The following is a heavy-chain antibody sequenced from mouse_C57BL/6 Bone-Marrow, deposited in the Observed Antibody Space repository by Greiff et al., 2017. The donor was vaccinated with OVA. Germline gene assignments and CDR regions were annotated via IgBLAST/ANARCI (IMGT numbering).Heavy chain of an antibody. CDR3: AVDLLSYYAMDY. Sequence: EVQLQQSGAELVKPGASVKLSCTASGFNIKDYYMHWVKQRTEQGLEWIGRIDPEDGETKYAPNFQGKATITADTSSNTAYLQLSSLTSEDTAVYYCAVDLLSYYAMDYWGQGTSVTVSS. CDR1: GFNIKDYY. CDR2: IDPEDGET. V-gene: IGHV14-2*01. D-gene: IGHD2-1*01. J-gene: IGHJ4*01.